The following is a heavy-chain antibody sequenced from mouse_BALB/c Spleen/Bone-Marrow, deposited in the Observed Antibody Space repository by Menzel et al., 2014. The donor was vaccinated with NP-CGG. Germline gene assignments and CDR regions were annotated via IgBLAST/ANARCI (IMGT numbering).Heavy chain of an antibody. CDR3: ARPRXXGXPYYFDY. D-gene: IGHD3-2*01. CDR1: GYTFTSYV. CDR2: INPYNDGT. J-gene: IGHJ2*01. V-gene: IGHV1-14*01. Sequence: LVESGPELVKPGASVKMSCKASGYTFTSYVMHWVKQKPGQGLEWIGYINPYNDGTKYNEKFKGKATLTSDKSSSTAYMELSSLTSEDSAVYYCARPRXXGXPYYFDYWGXXXXXTXXS.